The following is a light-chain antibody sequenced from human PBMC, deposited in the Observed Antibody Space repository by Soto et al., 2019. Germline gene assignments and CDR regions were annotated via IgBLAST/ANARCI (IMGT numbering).Light chain of an antibody. V-gene: IGLV2-14*01. J-gene: IGLJ2*01. CDR1: SNDVGGYNY. CDR2: XXX. CDR3: SSYTGSGTV. Sequence: QSALTQPASVSGSPGQSITISCTGTSNDVGGYNYVSWYQQHPGKAPKLMXXXXXXXXXXXXXXXXGSKSGNTASLTISGXXXXXXXXXYCSSYTGSGTVFGGVTKLTVL.